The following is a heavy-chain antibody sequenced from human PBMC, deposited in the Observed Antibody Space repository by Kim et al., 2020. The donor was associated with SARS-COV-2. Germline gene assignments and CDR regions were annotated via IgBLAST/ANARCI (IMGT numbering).Heavy chain of an antibody. CDR1: GLTFSSYW. V-gene: IGHV3-7*03. D-gene: IGHD2-15*01. CDR3: AGEGFGGGSY. Sequence: GGSLRLSCAASGLTFSSYWMDWVRQAPGKGLEWVANIKQDGSEKNYVGSVKGRFTVSRDNAKNSLYLQMNSLRAEDTAVYYCAGEGFGGGSYWGQGILVT. CDR2: IKQDGSEK. J-gene: IGHJ4*02.